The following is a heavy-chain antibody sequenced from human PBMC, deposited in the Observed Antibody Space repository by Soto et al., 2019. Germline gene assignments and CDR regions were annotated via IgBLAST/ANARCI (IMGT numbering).Heavy chain of an antibody. CDR1: GGSISSGNYY. J-gene: IGHJ6*02. CDR3: ARRPYYYYGMDV. V-gene: IGHV4-30-4*01. Sequence: SETLSLTCTVSGGSISSGNYYWSWIRQPPGKGLEWIGYISYSGITYYNPSLKSRLTISVDTSKNQFSLKLSSVTAADTAVYYCARRPYYYYGMDVWGQGTTVTVSS. CDR2: ISYSGIT.